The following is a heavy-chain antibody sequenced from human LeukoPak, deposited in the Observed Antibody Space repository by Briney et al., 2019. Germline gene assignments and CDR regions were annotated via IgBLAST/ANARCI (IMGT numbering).Heavy chain of an antibody. CDR2: FSASGADT. D-gene: IGHD3-10*01. Sequence: PGGSLRLSCAASGFTLSSYATSWVRQAPGKGLEWVSAFSASGADTYYADSVKGRFTISRDTSKNTVYLQMNSLRDEDTAVYYCAKQLDSGNFYPTGDDYWGQGTLVTVSS. J-gene: IGHJ4*02. CDR3: AKQLDSGNFYPTGDDY. CDR1: GFTLSSYA. V-gene: IGHV3-23*01.